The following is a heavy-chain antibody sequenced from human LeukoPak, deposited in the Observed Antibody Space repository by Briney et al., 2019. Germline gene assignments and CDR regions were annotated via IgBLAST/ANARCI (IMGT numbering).Heavy chain of an antibody. Sequence: RGSLRLSCAASGFTFDDYGMSWVRQAPGKGLEWVSGINWNGGSTGYADSVKGRFTISRDNAKNSLYLQMNSLRAEDTALYHCARGTLGGVIVLFDYWGQGTLVTVSS. V-gene: IGHV3-20*01. CDR1: GFTFDDYG. D-gene: IGHD3-16*02. CDR3: ARGTLGGVIVLFDY. CDR2: INWNGGST. J-gene: IGHJ4*02.